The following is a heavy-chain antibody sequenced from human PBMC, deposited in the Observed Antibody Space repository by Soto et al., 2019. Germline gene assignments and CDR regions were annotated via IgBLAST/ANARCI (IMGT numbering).Heavy chain of an antibody. D-gene: IGHD2-2*02. CDR2: IYWDNDK. CDR1: GFSLSTVGVG. CDR3: AHPQLLYAFDY. Sequence: SGPTLVKPTQTLTLTCSFSGFSLSTVGVGVGWIRQPPGKALEWLALIYWDNDKGYSPSLKSRLTITKDTSKNQVVLTVTNMDPVDTATYYCAHPQLLYAFDYWGQGTLVTVSS. J-gene: IGHJ4*02. V-gene: IGHV2-5*02.